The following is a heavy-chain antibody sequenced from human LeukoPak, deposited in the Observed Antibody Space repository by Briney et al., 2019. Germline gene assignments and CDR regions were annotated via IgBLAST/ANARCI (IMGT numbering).Heavy chain of an antibody. CDR1: GGSISSGDYY. V-gene: IGHV4-30-4*01. CDR3: ARVTQELTLDY. CDR2: IYYSGST. J-gene: IGHJ4*02. D-gene: IGHD1-1*01. Sequence: PSQTLSLTCTVSGGSISSGDYYRSWIRQPPGKGLEWIGYIYYSGSTYYNPSLKSRVTISVDTSKNQFSLKLSSVTAADTAVYYCARVTQELTLDYWGQGTLVTVSS.